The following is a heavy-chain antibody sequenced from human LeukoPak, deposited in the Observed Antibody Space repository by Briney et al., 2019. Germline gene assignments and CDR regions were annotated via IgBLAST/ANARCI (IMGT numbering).Heavy chain of an antibody. Sequence: PGGSLRLSCAASGFTFSSYAMSWVRQAPGKGLEWVSAIGGSGGSTYYADSVKGRFTISRDNSKNTLYLQMNSLRAEDTAVYYCAKDTDIVVVPAATLRGLLNWFDPWGQGTLVTVSS. D-gene: IGHD2-2*01. V-gene: IGHV3-23*01. CDR3: AKDTDIVVVPAATLRGLLNWFDP. J-gene: IGHJ5*02. CDR1: GFTFSSYA. CDR2: IGGSGGST.